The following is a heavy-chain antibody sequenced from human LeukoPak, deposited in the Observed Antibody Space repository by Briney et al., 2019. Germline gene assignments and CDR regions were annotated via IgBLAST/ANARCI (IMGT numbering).Heavy chain of an antibody. CDR3: ARAGYSYGPLDY. CDR2: IIPILGIA. Sequence: ASVKVSCKASGYTFTSYYMHWVRQAPGQGLEWMGRIIPILGIANYAQKFQGRVTITADKSTSTAYMEPSSLRSEDTAVYYCARAGYSYGPLDYWGQGTLVTVSS. V-gene: IGHV1-69*04. D-gene: IGHD5-18*01. CDR1: GYTFTSYY. J-gene: IGHJ4*02.